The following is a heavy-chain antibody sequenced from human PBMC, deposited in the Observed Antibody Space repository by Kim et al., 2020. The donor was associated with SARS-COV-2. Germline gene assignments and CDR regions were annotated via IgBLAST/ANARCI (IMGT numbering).Heavy chain of an antibody. CDR2: ISASGGHT. D-gene: IGHD3-10*01. CDR3: AKEMEVGLSTMDY. V-gene: IGHV3-23*01. CDR1: GFSFSNFP. Sequence: GGSLRLSCAASGFSFSNFPMSWVRQAPGRGLEWVSAISASGGHTYYTPSVRGRLTVSRDNSENTLFLQMSSLGVDDTAVYYCAKEMEVGLSTMDYWG. J-gene: IGHJ4*01.